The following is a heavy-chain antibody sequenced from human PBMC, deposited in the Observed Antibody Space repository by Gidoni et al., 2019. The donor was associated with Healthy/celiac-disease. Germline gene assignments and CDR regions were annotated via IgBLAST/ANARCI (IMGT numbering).Heavy chain of an antibody. CDR3: ARDRRYCSGGSCRAFDI. CDR2: INSDGSST. J-gene: IGHJ3*02. D-gene: IGHD2-15*01. V-gene: IGHV3-74*01. CDR1: GFTFSSYW. Sequence: EVQLVESGGGLVQPGGSLRLSCAASGFTFSSYWMHWVRQAPGKGLVWVSRINSDGSSTSYADSVKGRFTISRDNAKNTLYLQMNSLRAEDTAVYYCARDRRYCSGGSCRAFDIWGQGTMVTVSS.